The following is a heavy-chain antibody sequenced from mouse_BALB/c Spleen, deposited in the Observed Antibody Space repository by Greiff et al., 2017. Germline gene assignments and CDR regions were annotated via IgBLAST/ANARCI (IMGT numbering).Heavy chain of an antibody. CDR3: TRVEGYYAMDY. CDR1: GFTFSSYT. J-gene: IGHJ4*01. V-gene: IGHV5-6-4*01. Sequence: EVMLVESGGGLVKPGGSLKLSCAASGFTFSSYTMSLVRQTPEKRLEWVATISSGGSYTYYPDSVKGRFTISRDNAKNTLYLQMSSLKSEDTAMYYCTRVEGYYAMDYWGQGTSVTVSS. CDR2: ISSGGSYT.